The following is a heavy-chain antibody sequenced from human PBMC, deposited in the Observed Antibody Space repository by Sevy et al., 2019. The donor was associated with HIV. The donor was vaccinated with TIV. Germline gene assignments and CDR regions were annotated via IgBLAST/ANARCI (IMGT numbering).Heavy chain of an antibody. CDR3: ARVLRIAVAGTHYYYYMDV. Sequence: SETLSLTCTVSGGSISSYYWSWIRQPPGKGLEWIGYIYYSGSTNYNPSHKSRVTISVDTSKNQFSLKLSSVTAADTAVYYCARVLRIAVAGTHYYYYMDVWGKGTTVTVSS. D-gene: IGHD6-19*01. CDR1: GGSISSYY. V-gene: IGHV4-59*01. J-gene: IGHJ6*03. CDR2: IYYSGST.